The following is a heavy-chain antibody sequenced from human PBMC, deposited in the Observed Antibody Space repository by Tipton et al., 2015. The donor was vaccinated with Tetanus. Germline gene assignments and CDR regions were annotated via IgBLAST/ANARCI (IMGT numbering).Heavy chain of an antibody. J-gene: IGHJ4*02. V-gene: IGHV3-7*01. CDR3: AKDRHYYDSSGYYYYFDY. CDR2: IKQDGSEK. CDR1: GFTFSSYW. D-gene: IGHD3-22*01. Sequence: GSLRLSCAASGFTFSSYWMSWVRQAPGKGLEWVANIKQDGSEKYYVDSVKGRFTISRDNAKNSLYLQMNSLRAEDTAVYYCAKDRHYYDSSGYYYYFDYWGQGTLVTVSS.